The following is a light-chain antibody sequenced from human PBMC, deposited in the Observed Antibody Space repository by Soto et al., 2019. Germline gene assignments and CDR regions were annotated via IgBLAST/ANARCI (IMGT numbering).Light chain of an antibody. J-gene: IGKJ2*02. CDR2: GAS. V-gene: IGKV3-20*01. CDR3: QQDGSSCMCT. Sequence: EIVLTQSPGTLSLSPGERATLSCRASQSVSSSYLAWYQQKPGQAPRLLIYGASSRATGIPDRFSGSGSGTDFTLTISTLEGEDGAVHYCQQDGSSCMCTSGLGTKLEIK. CDR1: QSVSSSY.